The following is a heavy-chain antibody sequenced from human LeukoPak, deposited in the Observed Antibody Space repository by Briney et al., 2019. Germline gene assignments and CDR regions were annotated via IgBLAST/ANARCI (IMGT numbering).Heavy chain of an antibody. V-gene: IGHV3-21*01. J-gene: IGHJ4*02. D-gene: IGHD5-12*01. CDR1: GFTFSSYS. Sequence: KAGGSLRLSCAASGFTFSSYSMNWVRQAPGKGLEWVSSISSSSSYIYYADSVKGRFTISRDNAKNSLYLQMNSLRAEDTAVYYCARDYRSSEGYDYWGQGTLVTVSS. CDR3: ARDYRSSEGYDY. CDR2: ISSSSSYI.